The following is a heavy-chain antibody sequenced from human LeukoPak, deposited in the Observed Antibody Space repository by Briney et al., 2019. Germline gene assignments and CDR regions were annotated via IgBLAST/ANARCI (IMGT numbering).Heavy chain of an antibody. V-gene: IGHV4-38-2*01. CDR3: ARGVTGSGLVRGVIMVDY. CDR1: GYSIGSGYC. Sequence: SETLSLTCAVSGYSIGSGYCWGWIRQPPGKGLEWIGSIYHSGSTYYNPSLKSRVTISVDTSKNQFSLKLSSVTAADTAVYYCARGVTGSGLVRGVIMVDYWGQGTLVTVSS. D-gene: IGHD3-10*01. CDR2: IYHSGST. J-gene: IGHJ4*02.